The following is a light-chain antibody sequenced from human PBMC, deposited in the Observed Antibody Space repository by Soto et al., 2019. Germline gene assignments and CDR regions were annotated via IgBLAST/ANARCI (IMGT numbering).Light chain of an antibody. J-gene: IGKJ2*01. CDR2: DGS. V-gene: IGKV1-5*01. CDR1: QSIRGW. CDR3: QQYDTYPYA. Sequence: IQMTQYPSTLPASVGDRVTITCRASQSIRGWLAWYQQKPGKAPSLLIYDGSSLQSGVPSRFSGRGSGTLFTLTISSLQPNDFASYYCQQYDTYPYAFGQGTKVEIK.